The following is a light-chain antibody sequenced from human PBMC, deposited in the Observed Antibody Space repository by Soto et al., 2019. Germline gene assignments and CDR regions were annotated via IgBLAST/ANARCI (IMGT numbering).Light chain of an antibody. V-gene: IGKV3-20*01. Sequence: EIVLTQSPGTLSLSPGERATLSCRASQSVSSSYLAWYQQKPGQAPRLLIYGASSRATGIPDRFSGSGSGTDFTLTISRLEPEDFAVYYCQQCGSSPRTFGQGTKVDNK. CDR1: QSVSSSY. J-gene: IGKJ1*01. CDR2: GAS. CDR3: QQCGSSPRT.